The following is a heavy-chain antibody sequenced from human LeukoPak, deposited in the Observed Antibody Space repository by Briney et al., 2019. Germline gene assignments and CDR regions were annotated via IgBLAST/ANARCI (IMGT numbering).Heavy chain of an antibody. V-gene: IGHV3-64*01. J-gene: IGHJ4*02. D-gene: IGHD4-17*01. Sequence: PGGSLRLSCAASGFTFSSYAMHWVRQAPGKGLEYVSAISSNGGSTYYANSVKGRFTISRDNSKNTLYLQMGSLRAEDMAVYYCARGESYGDFSSHYFDYWGQGTLVTVSS. CDR3: ARGESYGDFSSHYFDY. CDR1: GFTFSSYA. CDR2: ISSNGGST.